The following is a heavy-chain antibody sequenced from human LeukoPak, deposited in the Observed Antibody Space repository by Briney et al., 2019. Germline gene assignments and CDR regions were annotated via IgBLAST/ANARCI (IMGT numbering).Heavy chain of an antibody. V-gene: IGHV3-30*18. CDR1: GLTFSSYG. Sequence: GGSLRLSCAASGLTFSSYGMHWVRQAPGKGLEWVAVISYDGSNKYYADSVKGRFTISRDNSKNTLYLQMNSLRAEDTAVYYCAKDSPVVGATDYWGQGTLVTVSS. CDR2: ISYDGSNK. J-gene: IGHJ4*02. D-gene: IGHD1-26*01. CDR3: AKDSPVVGATDY.